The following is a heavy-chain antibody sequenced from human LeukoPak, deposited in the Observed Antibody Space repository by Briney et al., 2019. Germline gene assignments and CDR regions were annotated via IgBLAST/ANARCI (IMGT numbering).Heavy chain of an antibody. V-gene: IGHV1-8*03. J-gene: IGHJ4*02. CDR1: GYTFTSYD. CDR3: ARINWNYASYYFDY. D-gene: IGHD1-7*01. CDR2: MNPNSGNT. Sequence: ASVKVSCKASGYTFTSYDINWVRQATGQGLEWMGWMNPNSGNTGYAQKFQGRVTITRNTSISTAYMELSSLRSEDTAVYYCARINWNYASYYFDYWGQGTLVTVSS.